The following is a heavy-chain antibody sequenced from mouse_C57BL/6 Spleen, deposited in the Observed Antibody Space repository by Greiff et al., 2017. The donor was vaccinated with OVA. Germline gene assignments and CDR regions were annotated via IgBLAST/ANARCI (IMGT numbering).Heavy chain of an antibody. CDR3: ARAAQATLAYFDY. D-gene: IGHD3-2*02. V-gene: IGHV1-59*01. CDR1: GYTFTSYW. J-gene: IGHJ2*01. CDR2: IDPSDSYT. Sequence: VQLQQPGAELVRPGTSVKLSCKASGYTFTSYWMHWVKQRPGQGLEWIGVIDPSDSYTNYNQKFKGKATLTVDTSSSTAYMQLSSLTSEDSAVYYCARAAQATLAYFDYWGQGTTLTVSS.